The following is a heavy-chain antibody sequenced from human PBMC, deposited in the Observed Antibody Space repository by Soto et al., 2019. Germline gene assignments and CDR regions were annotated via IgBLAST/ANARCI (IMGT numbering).Heavy chain of an antibody. CDR1: GGTFSSYA. CDR3: ARSVVTMIVGYWYFDL. Sequence: QVQLVQSGAEVKKPGSSVKVSCKASGGTFSSYAISWVRQAPGQGLEWMGGIIPIFGTANYAQKFQGRVTITXAEXTXKAYMELSSLRSEDTAVYYCARSVVTMIVGYWYFDLWGRGTLVTVSS. D-gene: IGHD3-22*01. CDR2: IIPIFGTA. J-gene: IGHJ2*01. V-gene: IGHV1-69*05.